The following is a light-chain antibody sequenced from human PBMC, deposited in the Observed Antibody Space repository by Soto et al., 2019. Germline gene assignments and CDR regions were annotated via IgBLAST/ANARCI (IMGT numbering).Light chain of an antibody. Sequence: QSALTQPASVSGSPGQSITISCTGTSSNVGSYDLVSWYQQHPGKAPKLMIYEGSMRPSGVSNRFSGSKSGNTAALPISGLQAEDEADYYCCSYAGSTTLVVFGGGTKLTVL. CDR3: CSYAGSTTLVV. CDR2: EGS. CDR1: SSNVGSYDL. V-gene: IGLV2-23*01. J-gene: IGLJ2*01.